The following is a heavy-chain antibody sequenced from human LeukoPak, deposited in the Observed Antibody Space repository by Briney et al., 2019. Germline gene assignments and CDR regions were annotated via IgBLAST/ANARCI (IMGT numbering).Heavy chain of an antibody. CDR3: ARVVPAANWRWFDP. CDR2: IYYSGST. CDR1: GGSISSTNYY. Sequence: SETLSLTCIVSGGSISSTNYYWGWIRQPPGKGLEWNGSIYYSGSTYYNPSLKSRVTISVDTSKNQFSLKLRSVTAADTAVYYCARVVPAANWRWFDPWGQGTLVTVSS. V-gene: IGHV4-39*07. D-gene: IGHD2-2*01. J-gene: IGHJ5*02.